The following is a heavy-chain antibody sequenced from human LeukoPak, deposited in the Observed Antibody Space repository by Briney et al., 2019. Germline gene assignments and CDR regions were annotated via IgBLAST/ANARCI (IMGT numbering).Heavy chain of an antibody. CDR2: INYRGSN. J-gene: IGHJ4*02. D-gene: IGHD3-22*01. Sequence: SETLSLTCTVSGGSFSSSSYYLGWLRHPPGKGLEWGGSINYRGSNYHNSSLKSRVTMSVDTSTNQFSMKLSSVTAADTSVYYCARSILRYYFDGSGYYPYYFDYWGQGMLVTVSS. CDR3: ARSILRYYFDGSGYYPYYFDY. CDR1: GGSFSSSSYY. V-gene: IGHV4-39*07.